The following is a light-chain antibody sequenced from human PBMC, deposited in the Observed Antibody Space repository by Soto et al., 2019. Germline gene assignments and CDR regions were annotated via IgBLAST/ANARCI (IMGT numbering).Light chain of an antibody. Sequence: IVLTQSPGTLSLSPGERATLSCRASQSVSGSYLAWYQQKPGQAPRLLIYGASTRATGIPARFSGSGSGTEFTLTISSLQSEDFAVYYCQQYNNWASITFGQGTRLEIK. CDR1: QSVSGSY. CDR2: GAS. J-gene: IGKJ5*01. V-gene: IGKV3-15*01. CDR3: QQYNNWASIT.